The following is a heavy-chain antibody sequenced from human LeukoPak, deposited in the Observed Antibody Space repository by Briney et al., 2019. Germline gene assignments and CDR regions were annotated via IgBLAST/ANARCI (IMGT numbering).Heavy chain of an antibody. CDR1: GYTFTGYY. CDR2: INPNSGGT. J-gene: IGHJ4*02. CDR3: ARDRTIVGARLGY. V-gene: IGHV1-2*02. D-gene: IGHD1-26*01. Sequence: GESLKISCKASGYTFTGYYMHWVRQAPGQGLEWMGWINPNSGGTNYAQKFQGRVTMTRDTSISTAYMELSRLRSDDTAVYYCARDRTIVGARLGYWGQGTLVTVSS.